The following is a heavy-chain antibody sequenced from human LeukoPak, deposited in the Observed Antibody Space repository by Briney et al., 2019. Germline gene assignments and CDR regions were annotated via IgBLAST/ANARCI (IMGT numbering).Heavy chain of an antibody. CDR3: ASYRVGLDY. CDR2: INHSGST. CDR1: GGSFSGYY. J-gene: IGHJ4*02. V-gene: IGHV4-34*01. Sequence: PSETLSLTCAVYGGSFSGYYWSWIRQPPGKGLEWIGEINHSGSTNYNPSLKSRVTISVDTSKNQFSLKLSSVTAADTAVYYCASYRVGLDYWGQGILVTVSS.